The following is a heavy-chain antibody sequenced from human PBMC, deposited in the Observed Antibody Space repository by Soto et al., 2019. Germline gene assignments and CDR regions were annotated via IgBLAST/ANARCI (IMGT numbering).Heavy chain of an antibody. CDR2: IKSKTDGGTT. D-gene: IGHD2-15*01. CDR3: TTGGYCSGGSCYSGLG. Sequence: EVQLVESGGGLVQPGGSLRLSCAASGFTFSNAWMSWVRQAPGKGLEWVGRIKSKTDGGTTDYAAPVKGRFTISRADSKSTLYLQMNSLKTEDTAVYYCTTGGYCSGGSCYSGLGWGQGTLVTVSS. J-gene: IGHJ4*02. CDR1: GFTFSNAW. V-gene: IGHV3-15*01.